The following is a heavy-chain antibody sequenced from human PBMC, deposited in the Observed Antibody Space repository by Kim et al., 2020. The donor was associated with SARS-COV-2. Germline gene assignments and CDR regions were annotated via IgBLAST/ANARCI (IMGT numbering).Heavy chain of an antibody. J-gene: IGHJ6*02. CDR2: IYYSGST. V-gene: IGHV4-31*03. CDR3: ARDLKSKGDGYKPLLDV. CDR1: GGSISSGGYY. Sequence: SETLSLTCTVSGGSISSGGYYWSWIRQYPGKGLEWIGYIYYSGSTYYNPSLKSRVTISVDTSKNQFSLKLSSVTAADTAVYYCARDLKSKGDGYKPLLDVWGQGTTVTVSS. D-gene: IGHD5-12*01.